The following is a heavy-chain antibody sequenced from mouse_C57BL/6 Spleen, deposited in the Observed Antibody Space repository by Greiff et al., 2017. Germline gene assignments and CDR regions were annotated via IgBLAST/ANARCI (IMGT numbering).Heavy chain of an antibody. CDR3: TRKGTVVPFDY. D-gene: IGHD1-1*01. V-gene: IGHV5-9-1*02. CDR1: GFTFSSYA. CDR2: ISSGGDYI. Sequence: EVQGVESGEGLVKPGGSLKLSCAASGFTFSSYAMSWVRQTPEKRLEWVAYISSGGDYIYYADTVKGRFTISRDNARNTLYLQMSSLKSEDTAMYYCTRKGTVVPFDYWGQGTTLTVSS. J-gene: IGHJ2*01.